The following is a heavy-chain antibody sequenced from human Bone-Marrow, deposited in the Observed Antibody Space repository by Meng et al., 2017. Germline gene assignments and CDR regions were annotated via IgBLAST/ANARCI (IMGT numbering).Heavy chain of an antibody. CDR1: GFTFSSYW. D-gene: IGHD6-13*01. V-gene: IGHV3-33*08. Sequence: QVALGGSGGGVVQPGGSLRLSCAASGFTFSSYWMHWVRQAPGKGLVWVAVIWYDGSNKYYADSVKGRFTISRDNSKNTLYLQTNSLRAEDTAVYYCARDLSAAGDYWGQGTLVTVSS. J-gene: IGHJ4*02. CDR3: ARDLSAAGDY. CDR2: IWYDGSNK.